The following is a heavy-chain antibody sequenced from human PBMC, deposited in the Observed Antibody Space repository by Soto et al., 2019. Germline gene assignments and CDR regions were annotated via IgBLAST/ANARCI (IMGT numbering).Heavy chain of an antibody. CDR3: AADNAGATLRRYYGMDV. CDR1: GFTFTSSA. J-gene: IGHJ6*02. D-gene: IGHD1-26*01. V-gene: IGHV1-58*01. CDR2: IAVGSGNT. Sequence: SVKVSCKASGFTFTSSAVQWVRQARGQRLEWIGWIAVGSGNTNYAQKFQERVTITRDMSTSTAYMELSSLRSEDTAVYYCAADNAGATLRRYYGMDVWGQGTTVTVSS.